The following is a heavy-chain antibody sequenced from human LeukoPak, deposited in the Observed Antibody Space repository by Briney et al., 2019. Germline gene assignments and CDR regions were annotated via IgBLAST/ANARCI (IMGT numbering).Heavy chain of an antibody. CDR3: ARDNDFFDY. CDR2: IHSSGST. CDR1: VGSINTYY. J-gene: IGHJ4*02. Sequence: SETLSLTCSVSVGSINTYYWSCIRQPAGKGLEWIGRIHSSGSTHYNPSLKSRVTMSLDTSKNQFSLKLTSVTAADTAVYYCARDNDFFDYWGQGTLVSVSS. V-gene: IGHV4-4*07.